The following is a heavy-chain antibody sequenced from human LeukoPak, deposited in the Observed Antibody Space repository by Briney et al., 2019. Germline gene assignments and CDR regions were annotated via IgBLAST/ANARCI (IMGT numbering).Heavy chain of an antibody. CDR3: AKYNIGWNFGS. J-gene: IGHJ4*02. D-gene: IGHD6-19*01. V-gene: IGHV3-15*01. CDR1: GLTLSTAW. Sequence: GGSLRLSCTASGLTLSTAWMSWVRQAPGKGLEWVGRIKSKTEGGTTDYAAPVKGRFTISIDDSKNTQYLQMNSLTTGDTAVYYCAKYNIGWNFGSWGQGTLVTVSS. CDR2: IKSKTEGGTT.